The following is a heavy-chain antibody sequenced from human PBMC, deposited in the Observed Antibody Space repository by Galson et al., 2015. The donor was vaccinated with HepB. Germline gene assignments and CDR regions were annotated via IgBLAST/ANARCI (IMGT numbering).Heavy chain of an antibody. CDR3: ARGANWGSGHDAFDL. Sequence: SLRLSCAASGFTFRRSGMHWVRQTPGKGLEWVAVIWHDGSNQFYAKSVKGRFTVSRDNSKNTLYLQMNSLRGDGTAMYFCARGANWGSGHDAFDLWGRGTMVTVSS. D-gene: IGHD7-27*01. V-gene: IGHV3-33*01. CDR2: IWHDGSNQ. J-gene: IGHJ3*01. CDR1: GFTFRRSG.